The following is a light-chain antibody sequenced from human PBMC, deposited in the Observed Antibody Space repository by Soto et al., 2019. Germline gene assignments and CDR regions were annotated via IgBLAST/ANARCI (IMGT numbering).Light chain of an antibody. CDR2: KAS. Sequence: DIQMTHSPSTLAGSVGDRVTITCRASQTISSWLAWYQQKPGKAPKLLIYKASTLKSGVPSRFSGSGSGTEFTLTISSLQPDDFATYYCQHYNSYSEAFGQGTKVDLK. J-gene: IGKJ1*01. V-gene: IGKV1-5*03. CDR3: QHYNSYSEA. CDR1: QTISSW.